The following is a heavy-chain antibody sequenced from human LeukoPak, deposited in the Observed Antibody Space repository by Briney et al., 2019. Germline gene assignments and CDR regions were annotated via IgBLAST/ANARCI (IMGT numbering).Heavy chain of an antibody. CDR2: ISYDGSNK. CDR1: GFTFSSYA. D-gene: IGHD3-9*01. Sequence: GGSLRLSCAASGFTFSSYAMHWVRQAPGKGLEWVAVISYDGSNKYYADSVKGRFTISRDNAKNSLYLQMNSLRAEDTAVYYCARGQYFDWPYFDYWGQGTLVTVSS. CDR3: ARGQYFDWPYFDY. J-gene: IGHJ4*02. V-gene: IGHV3-30-3*01.